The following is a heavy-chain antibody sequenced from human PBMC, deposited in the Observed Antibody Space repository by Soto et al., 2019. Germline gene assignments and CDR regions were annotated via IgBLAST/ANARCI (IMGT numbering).Heavy chain of an antibody. V-gene: IGHV1-18*01. CDR2: ISAYNGNT. Sequence: ASVKVSCKASGYTFTSYGISWVRQAPGQGLEWMGWISAYNGNTNYAQKLQGRVTMTTDTSTSTAYMELRSLRSDDTAVYYCARDRFRYCSSTGCYLNVDYWGQGTLVTVSS. CDR3: ARDRFRYCSSTGCYLNVDY. J-gene: IGHJ4*02. CDR1: GYTFTSYG. D-gene: IGHD2-2*01.